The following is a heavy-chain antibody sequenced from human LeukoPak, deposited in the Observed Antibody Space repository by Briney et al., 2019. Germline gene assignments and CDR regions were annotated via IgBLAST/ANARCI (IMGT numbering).Heavy chain of an antibody. CDR1: GFTFSSYA. J-gene: IGHJ4*02. CDR3: ARRHIVVVTAISPADY. V-gene: IGHV3-30-3*01. CDR2: ISYDGSDK. Sequence: PGGSLRLSCAASGFTFSSYAMHWVRQAPGKGLEWVAVISYDGSDKYYADSVKGRFTISRDNSKNTLYLQMNSLRAEDTAVYYCARRHIVVVTAISPADYWGQGTLVTVSS. D-gene: IGHD2-21*02.